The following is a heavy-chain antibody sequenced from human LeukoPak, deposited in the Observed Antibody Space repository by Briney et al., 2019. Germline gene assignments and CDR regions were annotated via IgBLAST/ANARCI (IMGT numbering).Heavy chain of an antibody. J-gene: IGHJ4*02. D-gene: IGHD2-2*01. Sequence: GGSLRLSCAASGFTFSSYDMHWVRQATGKGLEWVSAIGTAGDTYYPGSVKGRFTISRDNAKNSLYLQMNSLRAEDTAVYYCAREDIVVVPAANYFDYWGQGTLVTVSS. CDR1: GFTFSSYD. CDR3: AREDIVVVPAANYFDY. CDR2: IGTAGDT. V-gene: IGHV3-13*01.